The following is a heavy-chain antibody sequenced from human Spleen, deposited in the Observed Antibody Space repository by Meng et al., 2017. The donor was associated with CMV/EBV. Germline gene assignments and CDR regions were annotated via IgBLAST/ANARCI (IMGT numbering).Heavy chain of an antibody. D-gene: IGHD4-17*01. CDR3: ARGSYGDYALFDY. V-gene: IGHV4-31*03. Sequence: SETLSLTCTVSGGSISSGGYYWSWIRQHPGKGLEWIGYIYYSGSTYYNPSLKSRVTISVDTSKNQFSLKLSSVTAADTAVYYCARGSYGDYALFDYWGQGTLVTVS. CDR2: IYYSGST. J-gene: IGHJ4*02. CDR1: GGSISSGGYY.